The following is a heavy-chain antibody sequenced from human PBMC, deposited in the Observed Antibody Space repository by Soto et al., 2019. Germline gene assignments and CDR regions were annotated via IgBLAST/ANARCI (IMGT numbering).Heavy chain of an antibody. Sequence: PSETLSLTYTVSGGSISSYYWSWIRQPPGKGLEWIGYIYYSGSTNYNPSLKSRVTISVDTSKNQFSLKLSSVTAADTAVYYCARQVVRWYYFDYWGQGTLVTVSS. CDR1: GGSISSYY. CDR2: IYYSGST. D-gene: IGHD2-21*01. CDR3: ARQVVRWYYFDY. J-gene: IGHJ4*02. V-gene: IGHV4-59*08.